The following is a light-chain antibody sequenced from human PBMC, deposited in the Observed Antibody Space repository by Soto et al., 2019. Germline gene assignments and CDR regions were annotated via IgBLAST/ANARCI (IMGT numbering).Light chain of an antibody. CDR2: GNS. V-gene: IGLV1-40*01. CDR1: SSNIGAGYD. CDR3: QSYDSSLSGWEVV. J-gene: IGLJ2*01. Sequence: QSVLTQPPSVSGAPGQRVTISFTGSSSNIGAGYDVHWYQQLPGTAPKLLIYGNSNRPSGVPDRFSGSKSGTSASLAITGLQAADEADYYCQSYDSSLSGWEVVFVGGTKLTVL.